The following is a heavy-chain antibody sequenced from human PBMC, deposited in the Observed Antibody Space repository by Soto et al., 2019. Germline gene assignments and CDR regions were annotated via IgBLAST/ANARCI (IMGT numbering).Heavy chain of an antibody. D-gene: IGHD6-13*01. V-gene: IGHV1-2*04. CDR2: INPNSGGT. J-gene: IGHJ6*02. CDR3: ATTGSVLGQQLAAWIYGMPV. CDR1: GYTFTGYY. Sequence: VASVKVSCKASGYTFTGYYMHWVRQAPGQGLEWMGWINPNSGGTNYAQKFQGWVTMTRDSSISTAYMELSRLRSDDTAVYYCATTGSVLGQQLAAWIYGMPVSGQATTVTLSS.